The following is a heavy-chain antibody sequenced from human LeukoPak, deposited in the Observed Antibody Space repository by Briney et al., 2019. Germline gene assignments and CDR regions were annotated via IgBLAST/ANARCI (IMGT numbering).Heavy chain of an antibody. CDR1: GYTFTSYG. V-gene: IGHV1-18*01. CDR3: ARGSSSWYYPYNWFDP. J-gene: IGHJ5*02. Sequence: ASVKVSCKASGYTFTSYGTSWVRQAPGQGLEWMGWISAYNGNTNYAQKLQGRVTMTTDTSTSTTYMELRSLRSDDTAVYYCARGSSSWYYPYNWFDPWGQGTLVTVSS. CDR2: ISAYNGNT. D-gene: IGHD6-13*01.